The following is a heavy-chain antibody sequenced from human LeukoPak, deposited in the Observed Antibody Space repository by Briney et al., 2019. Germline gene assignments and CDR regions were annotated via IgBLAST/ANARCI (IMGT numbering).Heavy chain of an antibody. CDR2: IYHSGST. Sequence: SETLSLTCAVSGGSISSSNWWSWVRQPPGKGLEWIGEIYHSGSTNYNPSLKSRVTISVDTSKNQFSLKLSSVTAADTAVYYCARHRPGDVHFDYWGQGTLVTVSS. D-gene: IGHD4-17*01. CDR3: ARHRPGDVHFDY. J-gene: IGHJ4*02. V-gene: IGHV4-4*02. CDR1: GGSISSSNW.